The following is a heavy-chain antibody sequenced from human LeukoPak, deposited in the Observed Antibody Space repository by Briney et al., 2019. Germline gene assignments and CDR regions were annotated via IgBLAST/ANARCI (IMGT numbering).Heavy chain of an antibody. J-gene: IGHJ4*02. Sequence: PGGSLRLSCAASGFTFSSYWMHWVRQAPGKGLVWVSRINTDGSSTSYADSVKGRFTISRDNAKNSLYLQMNSLRAEDTAVYYCARDKPYDYVWGSYRYDYWGQGTLVTVSS. V-gene: IGHV3-74*01. CDR3: ARDKPYDYVWGSYRYDY. CDR1: GFTFSSYW. CDR2: INTDGSST. D-gene: IGHD3-16*02.